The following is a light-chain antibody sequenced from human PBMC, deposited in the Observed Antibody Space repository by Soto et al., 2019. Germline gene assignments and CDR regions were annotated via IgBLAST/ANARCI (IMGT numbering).Light chain of an antibody. J-gene: IGKJ3*01. Sequence: ELVLTQSPGTLSLSPGERATLSCRASQSVTSSSYLAWYQQKPGQAPRLLIYGASSRATGVPDRFSGSESGTDFTLTISRLEPEDFAVYYYQQYGSSRFTFDPGTKVDIK. CDR2: GAS. V-gene: IGKV3-20*01. CDR1: QSVTSSSY. CDR3: QQYGSSRFT.